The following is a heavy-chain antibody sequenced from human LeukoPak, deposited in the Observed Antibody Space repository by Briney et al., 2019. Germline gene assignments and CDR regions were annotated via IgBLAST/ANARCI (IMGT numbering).Heavy chain of an antibody. CDR3: ARGGENLFDY. CDR2: IWFDGSKE. CDR1: GFTFSRFG. Sequence: PGGSLRLSCAASGFTFSRFGMHWVRQAPGKGPEWVAVIWFDGSKEYYADSVKGRFNISRDNSKDTLYLQFDSLSAGDTAVYYCARGGENLFDYWGQGTLVTVSS. V-gene: IGHV3-33*01. D-gene: IGHD3-10*01. J-gene: IGHJ4*02.